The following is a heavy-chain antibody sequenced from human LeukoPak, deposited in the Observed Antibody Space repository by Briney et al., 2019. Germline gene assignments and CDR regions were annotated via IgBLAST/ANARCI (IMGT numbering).Heavy chain of an antibody. CDR2: ISAYNGNT. J-gene: IGHJ3*02. CDR3: AREEYSSSWYAAFDI. Sequence: GASVKVSCKASGYTFTSYGISWVRQAPGQGLEWMGWISAYNGNTNYAQKLQGRVTMTTDTSTSTAYMELRSLRSDDTAVYYCAREEYSSSWYAAFDIWGQGTMVTVSS. CDR1: GYTFTSYG. D-gene: IGHD6-13*01. V-gene: IGHV1-18*01.